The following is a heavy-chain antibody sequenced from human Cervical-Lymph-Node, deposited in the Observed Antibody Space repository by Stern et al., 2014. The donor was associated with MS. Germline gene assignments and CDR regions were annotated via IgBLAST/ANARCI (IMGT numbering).Heavy chain of an antibody. J-gene: IGHJ5*02. CDR3: ARDIWYSSSNWFDP. D-gene: IGHD6-6*01. CDR2: LSIYSGKT. Sequence: VQLVESGPEVKKPGASVKVSCKASGYTFTHNPMNWVRQAPGQGLEWMGWLSIYSGKTKYAPTFQGIVSLSTDTSSSTAYMELRSLRPDDTAVYYCARDIWYSSSNWFDPWGQGTLVTVSS. CDR1: GYTFTHNP. V-gene: IGHV1-18*01.